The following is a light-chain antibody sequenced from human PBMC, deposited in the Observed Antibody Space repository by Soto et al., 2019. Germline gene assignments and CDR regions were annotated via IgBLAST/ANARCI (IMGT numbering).Light chain of an antibody. J-gene: IGLJ2*01. CDR3: QSYDSRLSGYVV. Sequence: QSVLTQPPSVSGAPGQTVTISCTGGSSNIGAGYDVHWYQQIPGTATKLLIYANSNRPSGVPDRFSGSKSGTSASLAVTGLQAEDEADYYCQSYDSRLSGYVVFGGGTQLTVL. V-gene: IGLV1-40*01. CDR2: ANS. CDR1: SSNIGAGYD.